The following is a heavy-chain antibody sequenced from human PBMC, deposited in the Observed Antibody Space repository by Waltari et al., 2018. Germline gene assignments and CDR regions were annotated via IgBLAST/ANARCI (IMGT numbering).Heavy chain of an antibody. CDR2: ISWNSGSI. CDR3: ARYISRGRELMS. CDR1: GFPFDDYA. D-gene: IGHD1-7*01. V-gene: IGHV3-9*01. J-gene: IGHJ4*02. Sequence: EVQLVESGGGLVQPGRSLRLSCAASGFPFDDYAMHWVRQAPGKGLEWVSGISWNSGSIGYADSVKGRFTISRDNSKNTLYLQMNSLRVEDAALYYCARYISRGRELMSWGQGTLVTVSS.